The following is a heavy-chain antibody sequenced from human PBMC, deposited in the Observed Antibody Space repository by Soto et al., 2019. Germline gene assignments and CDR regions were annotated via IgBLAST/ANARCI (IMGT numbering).Heavy chain of an antibody. CDR3: AREYSSTQRALDY. J-gene: IGHJ4*02. CDR2: IYYSGST. V-gene: IGHV4-31*03. CDR1: GGSISSGGDY. Sequence: PSGTLALSCTVSGGSISSGGDYWVWFRQHPGKDLEWIGYIYYSGSTYYNPSLKSRLTISVDTSKNQFSLKLSSVTAADTAVYYCAREYSSTQRALDYWGQGTLVTVSS. D-gene: IGHD5-18*01.